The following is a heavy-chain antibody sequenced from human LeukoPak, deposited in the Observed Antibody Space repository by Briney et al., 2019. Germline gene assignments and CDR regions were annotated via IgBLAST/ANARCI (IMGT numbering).Heavy chain of an antibody. CDR2: IKEDATES. V-gene: IGHV3-7*01. D-gene: IGHD3-10*01. CDR1: GFTFSSFW. CDR3: VRDRGWYHFDL. J-gene: IGHJ4*02. Sequence: GGSLRLSCAASGFTFSSFWMSWFRQAPGKGLEWVAHIKEDATESRSVDSVKGRFTISRDNTKNSLFLQLNSLRAEDTAVYYCVRDRGWYHFDLWGQGTLVTVSS.